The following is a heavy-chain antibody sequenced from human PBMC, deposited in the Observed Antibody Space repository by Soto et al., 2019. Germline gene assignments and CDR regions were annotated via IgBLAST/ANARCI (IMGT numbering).Heavy chain of an antibody. D-gene: IGHD2-15*01. J-gene: IGHJ4*02. CDR2: ISYDGSNK. Sequence: PGGSLRLSCAASGFTFSSYAMHWVRQAPGKGLEWVAVISYDGSNKYYADSVKGRFTISRDNSKNTLYLQMNSLRAEDTAVYYCARDGYCSGGSCYSVPVFDYWGQGTLVTV. CDR3: ARDGYCSGGSCYSVPVFDY. CDR1: GFTFSSYA. V-gene: IGHV3-30-3*01.